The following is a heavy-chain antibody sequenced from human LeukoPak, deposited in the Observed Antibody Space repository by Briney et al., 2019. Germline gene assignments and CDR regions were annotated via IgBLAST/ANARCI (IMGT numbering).Heavy chain of an antibody. D-gene: IGHD4-17*01. J-gene: IGHJ4*02. CDR1: GGSISSGSYS. CDR2: IYHSGST. CDR3: ARGHGALLGY. Sequence: SETLSLTCTVFGGSISSGSYSWSWIRQPPGKGLEWIGYIYHSGSTYYNPSLKSRVTISVDGSKNQFSLKLSSVTAADTAVYYCARGHGALLGYWGQGTLVTVSS. V-gene: IGHV4-30-2*01.